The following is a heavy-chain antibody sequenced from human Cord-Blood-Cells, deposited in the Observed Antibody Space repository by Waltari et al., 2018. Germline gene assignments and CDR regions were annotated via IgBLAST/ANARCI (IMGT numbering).Heavy chain of an antibody. CDR1: GYSISSGYY. Sequence: QVQLQESGPGLVKPSETLSLTCAVSGYSISSGYYWGWIRQPPGKGLEWIGSIYHSGGPCHNPSLKSRVTISVDTSKNQFSLKLSSVTAADTAVYYCARGGNSIVVVPAAMWFDPWGQGTLVTVSS. D-gene: IGHD2-2*01. V-gene: IGHV4-38-2*01. CDR2: IYHSGGP. CDR3: ARGGNSIVVVPAAMWFDP. J-gene: IGHJ5*02.